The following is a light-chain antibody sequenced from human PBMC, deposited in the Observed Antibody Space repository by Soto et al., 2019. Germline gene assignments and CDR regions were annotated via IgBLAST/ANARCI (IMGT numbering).Light chain of an antibody. CDR1: SSDVGCYNY. V-gene: IGLV2-8*01. J-gene: IGLJ2*01. CDR2: EVS. Sequence: QSALTQPPSASGSPGQSVTISCTGTSSDVGCYNYVSWYQQHPGKAPKLMIYEVSKRPSGVPDRFSGSKSGNTASLTVSGLQAEDEADYYCSSYAGSNEVVFGGGTKVTVL. CDR3: SSYAGSNEVV.